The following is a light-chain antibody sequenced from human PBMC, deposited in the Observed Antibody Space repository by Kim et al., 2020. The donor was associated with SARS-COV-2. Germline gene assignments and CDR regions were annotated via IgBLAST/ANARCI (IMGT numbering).Light chain of an antibody. V-gene: IGLV3-19*01. CDR3: NSLDSSGHHQV. Sequence: ALGQTVRITCQGDSLRTNYANWYQQKPGQAPVLVMFGRNNRPSGTTDRFSGSSSGNTASLTITGAQAEDEADYYCNSLDSSGHHQVFGTGTKVTVL. CDR2: GRN. CDR1: SLRTNY. J-gene: IGLJ1*01.